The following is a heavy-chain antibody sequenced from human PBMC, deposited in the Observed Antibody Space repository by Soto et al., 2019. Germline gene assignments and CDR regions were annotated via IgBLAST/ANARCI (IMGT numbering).Heavy chain of an antibody. Sequence: EVQLVESGGGLVQPGESLRLSCAASGFTFDYYWMHWVRQAPGKWLVWVSRVHSDGTTTTYADSVKGRFTISRENARNTVSLQMSSLRAEDTAIYYCARGDRGGFDLWGHGTVVTVSS. J-gene: IGHJ3*01. CDR3: ARGDRGGFDL. V-gene: IGHV3-74*01. CDR1: GFTFDYYW. CDR2: VHSDGTTT. D-gene: IGHD3-10*01.